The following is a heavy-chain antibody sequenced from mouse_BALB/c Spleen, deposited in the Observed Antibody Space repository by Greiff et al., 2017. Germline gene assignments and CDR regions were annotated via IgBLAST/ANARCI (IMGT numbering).Heavy chain of an antibody. CDR1: GYTFTSYT. J-gene: IGHJ4*01. Sequence: VQLQESGAELARPGASVKMSCKASGYTFTSYTMHWVKQRPGQGLEWIGYINPSSGYTNYNQKFKDKATLTAYKSSSTAYMQLSSLTSEDSAVYYCARGIRYAYAMDYWGQGTSVTVSS. CDR3: ARGIRYAYAMDY. V-gene: IGHV1-4*01. D-gene: IGHD1-1*01. CDR2: INPSSGYT.